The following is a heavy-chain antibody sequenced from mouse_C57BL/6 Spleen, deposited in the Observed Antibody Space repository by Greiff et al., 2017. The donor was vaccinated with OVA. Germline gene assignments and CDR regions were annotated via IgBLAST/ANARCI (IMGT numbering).Heavy chain of an antibody. V-gene: IGHV7-3*01. CDR1: GFTFTDYY. D-gene: IGHD1-2*01. J-gene: IGHJ1*03. Sequence: EVMLVESGGGLVQPGGSLSLSCAASGFTFTDYYMSWVRQPPGKALEWLGFIRNKANGYTTEYSASVKGRFTISRDNSHSILYLQMNALRAEYRATDDCARSDGGVYWYFDVWGTGTTVTVSS. CDR3: ARSDGGVYWYFDV. CDR2: IRNKANGYTT.